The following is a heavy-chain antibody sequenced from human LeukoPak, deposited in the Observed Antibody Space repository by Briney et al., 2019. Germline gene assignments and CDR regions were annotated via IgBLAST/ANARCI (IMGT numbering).Heavy chain of an antibody. J-gene: IGHJ4*02. D-gene: IGHD7-27*01. V-gene: IGHV3-69-1*01. CDR2: ISSAGVI. Sequence: GGSLRLSCAASGFTFSDYPMNWVRQTPGKGLEWVSYISSAGVIYYADSVRGRFSISRDNAMNSVYMQMNSLRAEDTALYYCARDHNWGFDYWGRGTLVTVSS. CDR3: ARDHNWGFDY. CDR1: GFTFSDYP.